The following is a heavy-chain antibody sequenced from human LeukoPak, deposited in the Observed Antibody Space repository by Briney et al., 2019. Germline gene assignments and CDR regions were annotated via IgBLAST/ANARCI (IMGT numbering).Heavy chain of an antibody. Sequence: GGSLRLSCAASGFTFSSYEMNWVRQAPGKGLEWVSYISASGSTKYYADSVKGRFTISRDNSKNTLYLQMDSLRAEDTAVYYCAKDIAAAPYYFDYWGQGTLVTVSS. J-gene: IGHJ4*02. CDR1: GFTFSSYE. D-gene: IGHD6-13*01. V-gene: IGHV3-48*03. CDR2: ISASGSTK. CDR3: AKDIAAAPYYFDY.